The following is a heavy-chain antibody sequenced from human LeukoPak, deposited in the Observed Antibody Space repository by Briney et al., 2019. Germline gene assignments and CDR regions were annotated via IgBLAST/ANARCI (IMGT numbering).Heavy chain of an antibody. J-gene: IGHJ4*02. CDR1: GDSISSGDYY. D-gene: IGHD3-10*01. CDR3: ARQGRPDYYGSGSFYNVDDF. CDR2: IYYSGST. V-gene: IGHV4-30-4*01. Sequence: SETLSLTCTVSGDSISSGDYYWSWIRQPPGKGLEWIGYIYYSGSTYYNPSLKSRVTISVDTSKNQFSLKLSSVTAADTAVYYCARQGRPDYYGSGSFYNVDDFWGQGTLVTVSS.